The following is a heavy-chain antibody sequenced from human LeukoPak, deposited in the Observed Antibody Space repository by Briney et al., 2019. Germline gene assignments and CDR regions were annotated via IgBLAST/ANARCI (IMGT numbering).Heavy chain of an antibody. V-gene: IGHV3-23*01. CDR3: AKWGEVPDAIYGFDT. D-gene: IGHD2-2*01. CDR2: ISSIGGST. J-gene: IGHJ3*02. Sequence: GGSLRLSCAASGFTFATYAMTWVRQAPVKGLEWVSAISSIGGSTYFADSVKGRFTVSRDNSKHTLYLQMNSLRAEDTAVYYCAKWGEVPDAIYGFDTWGQGTMVTVSS. CDR1: GFTFATYA.